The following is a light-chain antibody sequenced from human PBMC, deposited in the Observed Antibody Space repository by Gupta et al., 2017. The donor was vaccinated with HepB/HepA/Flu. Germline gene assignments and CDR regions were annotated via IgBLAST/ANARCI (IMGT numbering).Light chain of an antibody. J-gene: IGLJ3*02. CDR3: QSYDSSNWV. CDR2: EDN. CDR1: SGSIASNY. V-gene: IGLV6-57*02. Sequence: NFMLTQPHSVSESPGKTVTISCTGSSGSIASNYVQWYQQRPGSAPTTVIYEDNQRPSGVPDRFSGSIDSSSNSASLXIXGLKTEXEADYYCQSYDSSNWVFGGGTKLTVL.